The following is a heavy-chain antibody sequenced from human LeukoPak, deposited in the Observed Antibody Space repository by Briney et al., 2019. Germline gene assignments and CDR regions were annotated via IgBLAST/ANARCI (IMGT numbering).Heavy chain of an antibody. V-gene: IGHV4-59*01. J-gene: IGHJ6*03. CDR1: GGSISSYH. Sequence: PSQTLSLTCTVSGGSISSYHWSWIRQPPGKGLEWIGLFYYSGSTNYNPPLKSRVTISVDTSKNQFSLKLSSVTAADTAVYYCARAPYGSATNNYYMDVWGKGTTVTVSS. CDR3: ARAPYGSATNNYYMDV. D-gene: IGHD3-10*01. CDR2: FYYSGST.